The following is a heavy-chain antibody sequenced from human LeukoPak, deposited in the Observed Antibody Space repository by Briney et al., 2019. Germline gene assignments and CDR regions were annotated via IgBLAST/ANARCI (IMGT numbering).Heavy chain of an antibody. D-gene: IGHD2-15*01. V-gene: IGHV5-51*03. J-gene: IGHJ3*02. CDR3: AKTLVAAATPDTFDI. Sequence: GESLKISCKTSGYNFTNYWIAWVRRVPTKGLEWMGIIFPGDSDTRYSPSFQGQVTISADKSFSAAYLQWSSLKASDTAMYYCAKTLVAAATPDTFDIWGQGTMVTVSS. CDR1: GYNFTNYW. CDR2: IFPGDSDT.